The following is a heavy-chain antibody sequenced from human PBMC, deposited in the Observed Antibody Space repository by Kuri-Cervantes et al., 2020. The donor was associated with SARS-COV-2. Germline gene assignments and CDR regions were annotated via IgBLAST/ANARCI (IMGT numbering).Heavy chain of an antibody. CDR3: GRDDDSGSLPDC. D-gene: IGHD1-26*01. V-gene: IGHV1-69*06. J-gene: IGHJ4*02. CDR2: ITPIFSTT. Sequence: SVKVSCKAAEGTFSNYVISWVRQAPGQGLEWMGGITPIFSTTNYAQNFQGRVTIIADKSTTTPYMEVSSLRSEDSAVYYCGRDDDSGSLPDCWGQGTLVTVSS. CDR1: EGTFSNYV.